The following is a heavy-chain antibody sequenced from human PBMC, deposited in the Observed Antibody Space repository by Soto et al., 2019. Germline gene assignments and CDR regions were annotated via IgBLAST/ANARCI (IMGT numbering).Heavy chain of an antibody. CDR3: ELNTYYPNSGPYSFDY. J-gene: IGHJ4*02. V-gene: IGHV3-48*03. Sequence: GGSLRLSCAGTGFTFRSYEMNWVRQAPGKGLEWLSYISSSGSTRNYADSLKGRFTISRDNARNSLYLQMNSLRAEDTAVYYCELNTYYPNSGPYSFDYWGQGILVTVSS. CDR1: GFTFRSYE. CDR2: ISSSGSTR. D-gene: IGHD1-26*01.